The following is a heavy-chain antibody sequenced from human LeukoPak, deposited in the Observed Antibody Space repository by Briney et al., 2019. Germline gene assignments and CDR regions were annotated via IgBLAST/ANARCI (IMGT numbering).Heavy chain of an antibody. CDR2: VHYSGST. D-gene: IGHD1-1*01. CDR3: AGFGTFGNNWFDP. Sequence: SETLSLTCTVSGASISSFYWSWVRQPPGKGLKWIGYVHYSGSTNYNPSLKSRVSTSVETSKNQLSLKLKSVTAADTAVYYCAGFGTFGNNWFDPWGQGILVTVSS. V-gene: IGHV4-59*01. CDR1: GASISSFY. J-gene: IGHJ5*02.